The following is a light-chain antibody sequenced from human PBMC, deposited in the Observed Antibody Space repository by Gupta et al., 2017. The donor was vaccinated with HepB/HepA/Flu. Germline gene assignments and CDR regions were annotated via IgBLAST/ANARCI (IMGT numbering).Light chain of an antibody. CDR2: AAS. J-gene: IGKJ4*01. CDR1: QSVGRN. Sequence: EIVMTQSPATLSVSLGQRATLSCRASQSVGRNLAWYQQRPGQAPRFLIYAASTRAAGSPARFSGSGTGTXFTLTIXSLQSEDFAVYYCQQYDDWPLTFGXGTKVEIK. V-gene: IGKV3-15*01. CDR3: QQYDDWPLT.